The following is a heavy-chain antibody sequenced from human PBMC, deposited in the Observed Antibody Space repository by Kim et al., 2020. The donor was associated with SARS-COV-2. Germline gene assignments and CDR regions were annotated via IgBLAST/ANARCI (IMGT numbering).Heavy chain of an antibody. CDR2: IYFSGST. CDR3: ARVLPNDYGDPDAFDI. D-gene: IGHD4-17*01. J-gene: IGHJ3*02. Sequence: SETLSLTCTVSGGSISSGGYYWSWIRQHPGKGLEWVGYIYFSGSTYYNPSLRSRPTISVDTSKNQFSLKLSSVTAADTAVYYCARVLPNDYGDPDAFDICGQGTMVTVSS. V-gene: IGHV4-31*03. CDR1: GGSISSGGYY.